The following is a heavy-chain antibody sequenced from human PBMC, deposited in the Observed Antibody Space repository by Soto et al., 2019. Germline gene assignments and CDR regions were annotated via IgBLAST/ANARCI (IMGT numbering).Heavy chain of an antibody. CDR3: AREYSRSSGKVFDY. CDR1: GFTFSSYS. J-gene: IGHJ4*02. CDR2: ISSSSSSI. V-gene: IGHV3-48*02. Sequence: GGSLRLSCAASGFTFSSYSMNWVRQAPGKGLEWVSYISSSSSSIYYADSVKGRFTISRDNAKNSLYLQMNSLRDEDTAVYYCAREYSRSSGKVFDYWGQGTLVTVSS. D-gene: IGHD6-6*01.